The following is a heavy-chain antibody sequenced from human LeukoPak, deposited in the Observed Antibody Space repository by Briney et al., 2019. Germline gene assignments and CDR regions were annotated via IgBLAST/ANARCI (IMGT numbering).Heavy chain of an antibody. CDR1: GGSFSGYY. V-gene: IGHV4-34*01. D-gene: IGHD3-9*01. Sequence: PSETLSLTCAVYGGSFSGYYWSWIRQPPGKGLEWIGEINHSGSTNYNPSLKSRVTISVDTSKNQFSLKLSSVTAADTAVYYCARRAKLRYFDWLSNYFDYWGQGTLVTVSS. CDR2: INHSGST. J-gene: IGHJ4*02. CDR3: ARRAKLRYFDWLSNYFDY.